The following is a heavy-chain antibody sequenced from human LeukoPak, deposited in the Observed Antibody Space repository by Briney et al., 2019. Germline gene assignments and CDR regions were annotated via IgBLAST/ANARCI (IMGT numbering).Heavy chain of an antibody. J-gene: IGHJ3*02. Sequence: SETLSLTCTVSGGSISSYYWSWIRQPPGKGLEWIGYIYYSGSTNYNPSLKSRVTISVDTSKNQFSLKLSSVTAADTAVYYCARRRDYYDSSGYTNAFDIWGQGTMVTVFS. CDR3: ARRRDYYDSSGYTNAFDI. CDR2: IYYSGST. V-gene: IGHV4-59*08. D-gene: IGHD3-22*01. CDR1: GGSISSYY.